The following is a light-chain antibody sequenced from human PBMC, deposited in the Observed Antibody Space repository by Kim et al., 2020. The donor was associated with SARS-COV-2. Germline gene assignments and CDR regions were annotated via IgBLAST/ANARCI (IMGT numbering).Light chain of an antibody. CDR2: GAS. CDR3: QQYGSSPRT. CDR1: QTVTTY. J-gene: IGKJ1*01. V-gene: IGKV3-20*01. Sequence: EIVLTQSPGTLSLSPGERATLSCRASQTVTTYLAWYQQKPGQAPRLLIYGASSRATGIPDRFSGSGSGTDFTLTISRLEPEDFAMYYCQQYGSSPRTFGQGTKVDIK.